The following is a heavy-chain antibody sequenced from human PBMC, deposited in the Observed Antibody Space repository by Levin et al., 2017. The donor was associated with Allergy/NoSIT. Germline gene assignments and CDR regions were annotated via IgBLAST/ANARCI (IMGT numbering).Heavy chain of an antibody. CDR1: GGSISSSSYY. CDR3: ARQSEAGFDY. V-gene: IGHV4-39*01. CDR2: IYYSGST. Sequence: SETLSLTCTVSGGSISSSSYYWGWIRQPPGKGREWIGSIYYSGSTYYNSSLKSRVTISIDTSKNQFSLKLSSVTAADTAVYYCARQSEAGFDYWGQGTLVTVSS. J-gene: IGHJ4*02. D-gene: IGHD1-14*01.